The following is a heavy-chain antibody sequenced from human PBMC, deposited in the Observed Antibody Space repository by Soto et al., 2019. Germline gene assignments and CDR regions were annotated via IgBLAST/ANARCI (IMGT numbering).Heavy chain of an antibody. V-gene: IGHV3-23*01. Sequence: GGSLRLSCAAYGFTFRNYAMNWVRQAPGKGLEWVSTISGSGGSTYYADSVKGRFTISTDNSKNTLYLQMSGLRAEDTAVFYCAKDPTPAGRGYYYYAMDVWGQGTTVTVSS. J-gene: IGHJ6*02. CDR3: AKDPTPAGRGYYYYAMDV. D-gene: IGHD6-6*01. CDR1: GFTFRNYA. CDR2: ISGSGGST.